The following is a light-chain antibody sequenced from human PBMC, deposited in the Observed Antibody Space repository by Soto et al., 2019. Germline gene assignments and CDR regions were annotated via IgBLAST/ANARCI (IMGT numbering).Light chain of an antibody. V-gene: IGKV4-1*01. J-gene: IGKJ1*01. CDR3: QQYSSSSLT. CDR2: WAS. CDR1: QSVLYSANNMNY. Sequence: DIVMTQSPDSLAVSLGERATINCKSSQSVLYSANNMNYLARYQQKPGQPPKLLIYWASTRESGVPDRFSGSGSGTDFTLTINSLQAEDVAVYYCQQYSSSSLTFGQGTKVEIK.